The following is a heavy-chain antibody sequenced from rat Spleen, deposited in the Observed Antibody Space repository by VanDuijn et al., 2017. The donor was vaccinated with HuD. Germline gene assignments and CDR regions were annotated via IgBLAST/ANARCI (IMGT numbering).Heavy chain of an antibody. J-gene: IGHJ3*01. CDR2: MTYAGGNT. Sequence: EVQLVESDGGLVQPGRSLKLSCTASGFTLSDYSMAWVRQAPTKGLEWVATMTYAGGNTYYRDSVKCRFTVSRNNAKNTLYHQMDSLRSEDTATYYCARQYVYYGSKSSNWFAYWGQGTLVTVSS. CDR3: ARQYVYYGSKSSNWFAY. CDR1: GFTLSDYS. V-gene: IGHV5-29*01. D-gene: IGHD1-6*01.